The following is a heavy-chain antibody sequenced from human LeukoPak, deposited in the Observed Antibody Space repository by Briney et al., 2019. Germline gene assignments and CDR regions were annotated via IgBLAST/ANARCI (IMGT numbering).Heavy chain of an antibody. CDR2: ISSCGNYI. CDR1: GFTFSSYR. V-gene: IGHV3-21*01. Sequence: GGSLRLSCAASGFTFSSYRTNWVRQAPGKGLEWVSSISSCGNYIYYADSVKGRFTISTDNAKNSLYLQMNSLRAEDTAVYYCARLAAPRIAVAGYFDSWGQGALVTVSS. J-gene: IGHJ4*02. D-gene: IGHD6-19*01. CDR3: ARLAAPRIAVAGYFDS.